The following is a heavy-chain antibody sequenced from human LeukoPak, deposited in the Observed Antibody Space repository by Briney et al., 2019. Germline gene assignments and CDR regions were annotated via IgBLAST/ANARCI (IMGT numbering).Heavy chain of an antibody. CDR1: GFNFSTYT. D-gene: IGHD3-9*01. J-gene: IGHJ3*02. Sequence: PGGSLRLSCAASGFNFSTYTINWVRQAPGKGLEWVSSISSSSSYIYYADSVKGRFTISRDNAKNSLYLQMNSLRAEDTAVYYCARDAPPTYYDILTGYNRGFDIWGQGTMVTVSS. CDR2: ISSSSSYI. V-gene: IGHV3-21*01. CDR3: ARDAPPTYYDILTGYNRGFDI.